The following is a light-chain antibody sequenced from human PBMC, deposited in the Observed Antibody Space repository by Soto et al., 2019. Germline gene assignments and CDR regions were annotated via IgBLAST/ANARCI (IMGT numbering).Light chain of an antibody. V-gene: IGLV2-14*01. CDR1: SSDVGGYNY. Sequence: QSALTQPASVSGSPGQSITISCTGTSSDVGGYNYVSWYQQHPGKATKLMLYDVSNRPSGVSNRFSGSKSGNTASLTTSGLQAEDEADYYCSSYTSSSTPVVFGGGTKLTVL. J-gene: IGLJ2*01. CDR3: SSYTSSSTPVV. CDR2: DVS.